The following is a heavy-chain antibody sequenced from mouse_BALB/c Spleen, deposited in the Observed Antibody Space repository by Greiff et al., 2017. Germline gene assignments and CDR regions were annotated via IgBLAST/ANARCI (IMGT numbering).Heavy chain of an antibody. Sequence: EVKLMESGPSLVKPSQTLSLTCSVTGDSITSGYWNWIRKFPGNKLEYMGYISYSGSTYYNPSLKSRISITRDTSKNQYYLQLNSVTTEDTATYYCATDYGSSSWFAYWGQGTLVTVSA. CDR2: ISYSGST. D-gene: IGHD1-1*01. CDR1: GDSITSGY. V-gene: IGHV3-8*02. CDR3: ATDYGSSSWFAY. J-gene: IGHJ3*01.